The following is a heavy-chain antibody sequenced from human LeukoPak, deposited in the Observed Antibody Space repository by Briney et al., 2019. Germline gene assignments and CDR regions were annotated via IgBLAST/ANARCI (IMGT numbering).Heavy chain of an antibody. V-gene: IGHV3-64D*09. J-gene: IGHJ4*02. CDR2: ISNNGGST. D-gene: IGHD6-19*01. CDR1: GFTFSTYA. Sequence: GGSLRLSCSASGFTFSTYAMHWVRQAPGKGLEYVSAISNNGGSTYYADSVKGRFTIPRDNSKNTLYLQMGSLRTEDTAVYYCVKALGQWLVYYFDYWGQGTLVTVSS. CDR3: VKALGQWLVYYFDY.